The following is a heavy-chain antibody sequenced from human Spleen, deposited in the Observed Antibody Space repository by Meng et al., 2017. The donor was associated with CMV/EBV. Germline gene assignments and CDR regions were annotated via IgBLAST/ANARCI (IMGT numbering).Heavy chain of an antibody. CDR1: GFTFSSYA. V-gene: IGHV3-30*04. J-gene: IGHJ4*02. CDR2: ISYDGSNK. CDR3: TRLDS. Sequence: GGSLRLSCAASGFTFSSYAMHWVRQAPGKGLEWVAVISYDGSNKYYADSVKGRFTVSRDNSDNTLYLQMNGLRPEDTALYYCTRLDSWGQGTLVTVSS.